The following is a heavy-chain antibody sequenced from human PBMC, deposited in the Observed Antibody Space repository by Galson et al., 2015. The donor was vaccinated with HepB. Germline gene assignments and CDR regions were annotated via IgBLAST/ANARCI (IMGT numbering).Heavy chain of an antibody. J-gene: IGHJ4*02. V-gene: IGHV3-74*01. CDR3: ARGGPYSSSALDY. CDR1: GFTFSSYW. Sequence: SLRLSCAASGFTFSSYWMHWVRQAPGKGLVWVSRLNSDGSSTNYADSVKGRFTISRDNAKNTLYLQMNSLRAEDTAVYYCARGGPYSSSALDYWGQGNLVTVSS. CDR2: LNSDGSST. D-gene: IGHD6-13*01.